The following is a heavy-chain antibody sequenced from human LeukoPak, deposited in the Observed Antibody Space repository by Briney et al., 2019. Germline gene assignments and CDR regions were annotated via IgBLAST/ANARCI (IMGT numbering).Heavy chain of an antibody. D-gene: IGHD3-16*01. CDR2: IIPIFGTA. CDR3: ARVRYRLAETYIDY. V-gene: IGHV1-69*06. J-gene: IGHJ4*02. CDR1: GRTFSSYA. Sequence: SVKVSCKASGRTFSSYAIIWVRQAPGQGLEWMGGIIPIFGTANYAEKFQGRVTITADKSTSTAYMELRRLRSDDTAVYYCARVRYRLAETYIDYWGQGTLVTVS.